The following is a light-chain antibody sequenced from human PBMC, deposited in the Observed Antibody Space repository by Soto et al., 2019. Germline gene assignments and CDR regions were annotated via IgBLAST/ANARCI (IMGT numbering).Light chain of an antibody. CDR1: SSDVGANNDY. CDR3: SSYAGSDNFV. CDR2: EVS. J-gene: IGLJ1*01. Sequence: QSAPTQTPSASGSPGQSVTISCTGTSSDVGANNDYVSWYQQHPGKVPKLMIYEVSKRPPGVPDRFSGSKSGNTASLTVSGLQADDEADYYCSSYAGSDNFVFGTGTKLTVL. V-gene: IGLV2-8*01.